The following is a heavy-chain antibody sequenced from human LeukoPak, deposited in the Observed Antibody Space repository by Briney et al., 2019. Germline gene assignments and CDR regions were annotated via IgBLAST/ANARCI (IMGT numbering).Heavy chain of an antibody. Sequence: ASVKVSCKASGYTFTGYYVHWVRQAPGQGLEWMGWINPNSGGTNYAQKFQGRVSMTRDTSISTAYMELIRLRSDDTAVYYCARVAVLMVHARTYYFDYWGQGTLVTVSS. V-gene: IGHV1-2*02. CDR2: INPNSGGT. CDR1: GYTFTGYY. J-gene: IGHJ4*02. D-gene: IGHD2-8*01. CDR3: ARVAVLMVHARTYYFDY.